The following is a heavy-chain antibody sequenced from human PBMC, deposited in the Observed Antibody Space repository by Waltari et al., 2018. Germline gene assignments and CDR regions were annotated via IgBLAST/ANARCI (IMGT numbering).Heavy chain of an antibody. J-gene: IGHJ4*02. CDR3: ARSGRVVQGVTTYYFDY. Sequence: QVQLQQWGAGLLTPSETLSLTCAVYGGSFSGYYWSWNRQPPGKGLEWIGEINHSGSTNYNPSLKSRVTISVDTSKNQFSLKLSSVTAADTAVYYCARSGRVVQGVTTYYFDYWGQGTLVTVSS. V-gene: IGHV4-34*01. CDR1: GGSFSGYY. CDR2: INHSGST. D-gene: IGHD3-10*01.